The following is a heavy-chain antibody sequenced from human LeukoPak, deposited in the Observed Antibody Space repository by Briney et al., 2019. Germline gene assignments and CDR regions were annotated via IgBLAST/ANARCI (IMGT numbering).Heavy chain of an antibody. Sequence: SETLSLTCSVSGGSISSLYWSWIRQPPGKGLEWLGYIYYTGSTNYNPSLKSRVTMFVDMSKNQFSLRLSSVTAADTAVYYCARHRAYSSSSPFDYWGEGTLVTVSS. V-gene: IGHV4-59*08. J-gene: IGHJ4*02. CDR2: IYYTGST. CDR1: GGSISSLY. CDR3: ARHRAYSSSSPFDY. D-gene: IGHD6-6*01.